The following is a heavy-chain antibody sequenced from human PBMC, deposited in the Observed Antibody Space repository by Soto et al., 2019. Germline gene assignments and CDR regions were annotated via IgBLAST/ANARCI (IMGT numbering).Heavy chain of an antibody. V-gene: IGHV3-33*01. CDR2: IWYDGSNK. CDR1: GFTFSSYG. D-gene: IGHD3-22*01. J-gene: IGHJ4*02. Sequence: QVQLVESGGGVVQPGRSLRLSCAASGFTFSSYGMHWVRQAPGKGLEWVAVIWYDGSNKYYADSVKGRFTISIDNSKYKQYLQMNSLRAEDTAVYYCARERDSSGDTQLDYWGQGTLVTVSS. CDR3: ARERDSSGDTQLDY.